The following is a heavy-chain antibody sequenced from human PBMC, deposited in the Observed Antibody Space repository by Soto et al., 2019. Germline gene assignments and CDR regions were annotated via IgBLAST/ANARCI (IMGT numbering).Heavy chain of an antibody. J-gene: IGHJ6*02. CDR1: GGSISSGGYY. CDR3: ARDLWGYCGADCYPLDV. D-gene: IGHD2-21*02. CDR2: IYNTGST. V-gene: IGHV4-61*08. Sequence: SETLSLTCTVSGGSISSGGYYWSWIRQHPGKGLEWIGYIYNTGSTIYNPSLKSRVTISVDTSKNQFSLKLNSVTAADTAVYYCARDLWGYCGADCYPLDVWGQGTTVTVSS.